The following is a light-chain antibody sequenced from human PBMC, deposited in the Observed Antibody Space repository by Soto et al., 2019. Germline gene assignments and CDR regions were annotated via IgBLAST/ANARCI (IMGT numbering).Light chain of an antibody. CDR1: SSDVGGYNY. CDR3: CSYAGTFTYV. J-gene: IGLJ1*01. Sequence: QSVLTQPRSVSGPPGQSVTISCTGTSSDVGGYNYVSWFQQHPGKAPKLMIYAVTERPSGVPDRFSGSKSGNTASLTISGLQAEDEADYYCCSYAGTFTYVFGTGTKVTV. V-gene: IGLV2-11*01. CDR2: AVT.